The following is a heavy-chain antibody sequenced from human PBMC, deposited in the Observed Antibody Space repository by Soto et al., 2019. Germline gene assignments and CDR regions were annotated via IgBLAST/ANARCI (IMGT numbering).Heavy chain of an antibody. D-gene: IGHD1-1*01. J-gene: IGHJ5*02. Sequence: TLSLTCSVSAGSINSGGYFWTWVPQSPGKGLEYIGNIHHSGNTYYNPSLESRVTLSIDTSNNQFSLKVTSVTAADTAIYYCVRANWNRFDPWGQGILVTVSS. V-gene: IGHV4-30-2*06. CDR2: IHHSGNT. CDR1: AGSINSGGYF. CDR3: VRANWNRFDP.